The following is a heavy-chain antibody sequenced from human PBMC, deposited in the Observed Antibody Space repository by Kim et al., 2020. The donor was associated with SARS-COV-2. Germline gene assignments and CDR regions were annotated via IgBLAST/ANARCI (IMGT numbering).Heavy chain of an antibody. V-gene: IGHV1-46*01. CDR2: LTPIDGVT. D-gene: IGHD1-26*01. CDR1: GYTFTNYK. CDR3: ARDTTKWSFDY. J-gene: IGHJ4*02. Sequence: ASVKVSCKASGYTFTNYKVHWVRQAPGQGLEWMGILTPIDGVTTYAQKFQGRVTLTRDTSTSTVYMELSSLGSGDTAVYYCARDTTKWSFDYWGQGTLVTVSS.